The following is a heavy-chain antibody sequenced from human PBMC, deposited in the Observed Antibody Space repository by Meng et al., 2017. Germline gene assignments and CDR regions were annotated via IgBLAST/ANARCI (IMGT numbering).Heavy chain of an antibody. CDR1: GGSISSSSYY. CDR3: ASFGVGLGIYFDY. Sequence: GSLRLSCTVSGGSISSSSYYWGWIRQPPGKGLEWIGSIYYSGSTYYNPSLKSRVTISVDTSKNQFSLKLSSVTAADTAVYYCASFGVGLGIYFDYWGQGTLVTVSS. D-gene: IGHD3-16*01. J-gene: IGHJ4*02. V-gene: IGHV4-39*07. CDR2: IYYSGST.